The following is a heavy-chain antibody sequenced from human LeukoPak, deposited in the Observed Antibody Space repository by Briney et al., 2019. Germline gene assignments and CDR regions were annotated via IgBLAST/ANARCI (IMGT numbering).Heavy chain of an antibody. J-gene: IGHJ1*01. Sequence: ASVKVACTTSGYSFANYGMHWARQAPRQSLEWMGWISTGNGNTKSSQKFQDRVALTRDTSASTAYMELNSLSSEDTAVYYCARVPLSDASGRYYSHWGQGTLVTVSS. V-gene: IGHV1-3*04. CDR1: GYSFANYG. D-gene: IGHD3-10*01. CDR3: ARVPLSDASGRYYSH. CDR2: ISTGNGNT.